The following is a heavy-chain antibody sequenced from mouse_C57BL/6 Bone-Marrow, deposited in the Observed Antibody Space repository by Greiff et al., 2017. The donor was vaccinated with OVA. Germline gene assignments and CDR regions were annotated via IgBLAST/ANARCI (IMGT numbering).Heavy chain of an antibody. V-gene: IGHV1-81*01. J-gene: IGHJ4*01. D-gene: IGHD1-1*01. CDR3: SSSFITTLVAPPYAMAY. Sequence: VKLMESGAELARPGASVKLSCKASGYTFTSYGISWVKQRTGQGLEWIGEIYPRSGNTYYNEKFKGKATLTADKSSSHAYMELRSLTSADSAVYFCSSSFITTLVAPPYAMAYWRPGPSVTVSS. CDR1: GYTFTSYG. CDR2: IYPRSGNT.